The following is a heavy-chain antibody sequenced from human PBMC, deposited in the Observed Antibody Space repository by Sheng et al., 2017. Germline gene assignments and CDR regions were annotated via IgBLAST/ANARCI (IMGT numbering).Heavy chain of an antibody. CDR3: ARDPIPHCGGDCYLIY. Sequence: QVQLVESGGGVVQPGRSLRLSCAASGFTFSNYGMHWVRQAPGKGLEWVAVIWYDGSHKYYADSLKGRFTISRDNSKNTLYLQMNSLRVEDTAVYYCARDPIPHCGGDCYLIYWGQGTRVTVSS. CDR1: GFTFSNYG. CDR2: IWYDGSHK. D-gene: IGHD2-21*01. V-gene: IGHV3-33*01. J-gene: IGHJ4*02.